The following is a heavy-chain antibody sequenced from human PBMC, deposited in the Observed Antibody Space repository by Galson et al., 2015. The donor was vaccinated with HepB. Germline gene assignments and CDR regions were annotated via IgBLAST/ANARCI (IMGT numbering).Heavy chain of an antibody. D-gene: IGHD3-3*01. CDR1: GFTFSSYA. CDR2: ISGSGGST. CDR3: AKDPAPAGFWSGYFDY. Sequence: SLRLSCAASGFTFSSYAMSWVRQAPGKGLEWVSAISGSGGSTYYADSVKGRFTISRDNSKNTLYLQMNSLRAEDTAVYYCAKDPAPAGFWSGYFDYWGQGTLVTVSS. V-gene: IGHV3-23*01. J-gene: IGHJ4*02.